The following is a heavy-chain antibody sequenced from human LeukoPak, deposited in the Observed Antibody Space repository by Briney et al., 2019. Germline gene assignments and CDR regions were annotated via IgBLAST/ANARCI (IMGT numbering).Heavy chain of an antibody. J-gene: IGHJ6*03. D-gene: IGHD3-10*01. Sequence: GESLKISCKGSGYSFTGYWIGWVRQMPGKGLEWMGIVYPGNSDTRFSPSFQGQVTISADKSISTAYLQWSSLKASDTAMYYCARLIYYYYYMDVWGKGTTVTVSS. CDR2: VYPGNSDT. V-gene: IGHV5-51*01. CDR1: GYSFTGYW. CDR3: ARLIYYYYYMDV.